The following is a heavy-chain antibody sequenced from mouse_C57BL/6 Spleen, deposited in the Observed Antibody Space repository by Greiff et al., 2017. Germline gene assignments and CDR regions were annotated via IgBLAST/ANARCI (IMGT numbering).Heavy chain of an antibody. J-gene: IGHJ4*01. CDR1: GYSITSGYY. CDR2: ISYDGSN. CDR3: AREGYGNRAMDY. D-gene: IGHD2-10*02. Sequence: EVKLMESGPGLVKPSQSLSLTCSVTGYSITSGYYWNWIRQFPGNKLEWMGYISYDGSNNYNPSLKNRISITRDTSKNQFFLKLNSVTTEDTATYYCAREGYGNRAMDYWGQGTSVTVSS. V-gene: IGHV3-6*01.